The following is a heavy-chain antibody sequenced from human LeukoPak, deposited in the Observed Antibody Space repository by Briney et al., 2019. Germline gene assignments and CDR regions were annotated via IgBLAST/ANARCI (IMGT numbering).Heavy chain of an antibody. CDR2: IYFSGST. CDR3: ARGNYDSTGYYYMGDTLDI. Sequence: PSETLSLTCTVSGGSLTNYSGNWIRQHAGKGLEWDGYIYFSGSTNYNPSLKCRVTMSVDTSKNQYYLKMNSVTAAGTAVYYCARGNYDSTGYYYMGDTLDIWGQGTMVTVSS. CDR1: GGSLTNYS. D-gene: IGHD3-22*01. J-gene: IGHJ3*02. V-gene: IGHV4-4*07.